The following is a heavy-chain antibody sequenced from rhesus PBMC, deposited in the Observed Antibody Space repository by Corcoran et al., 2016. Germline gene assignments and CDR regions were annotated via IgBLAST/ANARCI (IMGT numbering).Heavy chain of an antibody. CDR2: INDGGGNT. D-gene: IGHD4-29*01. CDR1: GFTFSNYW. J-gene: IGHJ4*01. CDR3: TKDDYGIDY. V-gene: IGHV3S25*01. Sequence: EVQLVESGGGLVQPGGSLRLSCAASGFTFSNYWMNWVRQAPGKGLGWVSGINDGGGNTYHADAVQGRVTIYRDNSKNTLSRQMNSLRAEDTAVYYCTKDDYGIDYWGQGVLVTVSS.